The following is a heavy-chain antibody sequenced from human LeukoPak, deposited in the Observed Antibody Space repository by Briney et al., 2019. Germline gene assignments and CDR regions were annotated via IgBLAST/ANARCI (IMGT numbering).Heavy chain of an antibody. CDR1: GYSISSGYY. J-gene: IGHJ4*02. V-gene: IGHV4-38-2*02. Sequence: SETLSLTCTVSGYSISSGYYWGWIRQPPGKGLEWIGSIYHSGSTYYNPSLKSRVRISADTSKNQFSLKLSSVTAADTAVYYCARGRLGHYFDYWGQGTLVTVSS. CDR2: IYHSGST. CDR3: ARGRLGHYFDY. D-gene: IGHD3-16*01.